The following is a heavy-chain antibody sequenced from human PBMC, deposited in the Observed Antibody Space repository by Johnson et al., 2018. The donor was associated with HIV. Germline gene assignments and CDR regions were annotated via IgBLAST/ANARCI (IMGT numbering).Heavy chain of an antibody. J-gene: IGHJ3*02. V-gene: IGHV3-23*04. D-gene: IGHD3-10*01. Sequence: VQLVESGGGLVQPGGSLSLSCAASGFTFSSYAMSWVRQAPGKGLEWVSTIIGSGGRTYYAESVKGRFTISRDNSKNTVYLQMNSLKTEDTAVYYCTDGESFFDIWGQGTMVTVSS. CDR1: GFTFSSYA. CDR3: TDGESFFDI. CDR2: IIGSGGRT.